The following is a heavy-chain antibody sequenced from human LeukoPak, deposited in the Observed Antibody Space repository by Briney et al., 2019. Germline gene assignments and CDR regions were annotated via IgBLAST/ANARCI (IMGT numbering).Heavy chain of an antibody. V-gene: IGHV3-74*01. CDR1: GFTFSSYW. CDR3: ASNLMGWDLHYFDY. CDR2: INSDGSST. J-gene: IGHJ4*02. D-gene: IGHD1-26*01. Sequence: GGTLTLSCAASGFTFSSYWMHWIRQAPGKGLVWVSRINSDGSSTNYPASVKGRFTISRDNAKHSLYLQMHSLSAEDTAEYYCASNLMGWDLHYFDYWGQGTLVTVSS.